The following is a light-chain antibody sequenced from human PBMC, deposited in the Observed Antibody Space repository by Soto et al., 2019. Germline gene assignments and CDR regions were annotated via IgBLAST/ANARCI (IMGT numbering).Light chain of an antibody. Sequence: DIHLTQSPSTLSGSVGDRVTITCRPIQTSSSWLAWYRQKPGKAPKLLIYKAFTLKSGVPSRFSGSGSGTEFTLTISSLEPDDFATYYCQHYNSYSEAFGQGTKVDI. CDR2: KAF. CDR1: QTSSSW. V-gene: IGKV1-5*03. CDR3: QHYNSYSEA. J-gene: IGKJ1*01.